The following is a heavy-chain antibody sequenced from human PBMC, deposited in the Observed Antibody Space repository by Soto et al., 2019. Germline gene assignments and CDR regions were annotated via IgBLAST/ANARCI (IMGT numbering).Heavy chain of an antibody. CDR1: GRSISSVGYY. J-gene: IGHJ4*02. Sequence: QVQLQASGPGLVKPSQTLSLTCAVSGRSISSVGYYWSWVRQHPGKGLEWIGSISYSGSTYYNPSLENRLSISLDTSENRFSLRLNSVTPADTAIYYCARPNDYWNGYGPFDYWGQGSLVTVSS. V-gene: IGHV4-31*11. D-gene: IGHD3-3*01. CDR3: ARPNDYWNGYGPFDY. CDR2: ISYSGST.